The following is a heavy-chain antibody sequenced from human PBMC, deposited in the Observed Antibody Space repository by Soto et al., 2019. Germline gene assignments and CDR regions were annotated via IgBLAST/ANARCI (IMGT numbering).Heavy chain of an antibody. CDR1: GYTFTSYY. D-gene: IGHD2-15*01. V-gene: IGHV1-46*01. J-gene: IGHJ6*02. CDR2: INPSGGST. Sequence: ASVKVSCKASGYTFTSYYMHCVRPDPGQGLEWMGIINPSGGSTSYAQKFQGRVTMTRDTSTSTVYMELSSLRSEDTAVYYCAREPADCSGGSCYPSYYYYYGMDVWGQGTTVTVSS. CDR3: AREPADCSGGSCYPSYYYYYGMDV.